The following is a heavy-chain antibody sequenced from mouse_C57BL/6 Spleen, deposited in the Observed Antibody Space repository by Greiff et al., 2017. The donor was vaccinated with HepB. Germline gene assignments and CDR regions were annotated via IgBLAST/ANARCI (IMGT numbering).Heavy chain of an antibody. V-gene: IGHV1-50*01. CDR3: ARLDITTVWYFDV. D-gene: IGHD1-1*01. Sequence: QVQLKQPGAELVKPGASVKLSCKASGYTFTSYWMQWVKQRPGQGLEWIGEIDPSDSYTNYNQKFKGKATLTVDTSSSTAYMQLSSLTSEDSAVYYCARLDITTVWYFDVWGTGTTVTVSS. CDR2: IDPSDSYT. J-gene: IGHJ1*03. CDR1: GYTFTSYW.